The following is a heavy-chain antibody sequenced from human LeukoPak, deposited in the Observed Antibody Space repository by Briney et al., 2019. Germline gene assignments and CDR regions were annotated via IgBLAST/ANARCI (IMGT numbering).Heavy chain of an antibody. V-gene: IGHV4-39*01. CDR1: GGSISSSSYY. D-gene: IGHD3-3*01. J-gene: IGHJ4*02. CDR3: ARHPQRITIFGVVNN. Sequence: SETLSLTCTVSGGSISSSSYYWGWIRQPPGKGLEWIGSIYYSGSTYYNPSLRSRVTISVDTSKNQFSLKLSSVTAADTAVYYCARHPQRITIFGVVNNWGQGTLVTVSS. CDR2: IYYSGST.